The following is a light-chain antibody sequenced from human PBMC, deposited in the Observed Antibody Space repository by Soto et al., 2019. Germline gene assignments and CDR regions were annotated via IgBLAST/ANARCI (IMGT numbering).Light chain of an antibody. CDR3: QSYDSSLSGSNV. CDR2: GNS. CDR1: SSNIGAGYD. J-gene: IGLJ1*01. V-gene: IGLV1-40*01. Sequence: QSVLTQPPSVSGAPGQRVTISCTGSSSNIGAGYDVHWYQQLPGTAPKLLIYGNSNRPSGVPDRFSGSKSGTSASLAITGLQAEDGADFSCQSYDSSLSGSNVFGTGTRVAAL.